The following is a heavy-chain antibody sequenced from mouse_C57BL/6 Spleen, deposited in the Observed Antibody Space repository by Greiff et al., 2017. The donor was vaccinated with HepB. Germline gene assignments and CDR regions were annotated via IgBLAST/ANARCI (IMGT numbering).Heavy chain of an antibody. J-gene: IGHJ4*01. CDR2: ISSGSSTI. D-gene: IGHD1-1*01. CDR1: GFTFSDYG. CDR3: ARGGYYGSSCAMDY. Sequence: VKLVESGGGLVKPGGSLKLSCAASGFTFSDYGMHWVRQAPEKGLEWVAYISSGSSTIYYADTVKGRFTISRDNAKNTLFLQMTSLRSEDTAMYYCARGGYYGSSCAMDYWGQGTSVTVSS. V-gene: IGHV5-17*01.